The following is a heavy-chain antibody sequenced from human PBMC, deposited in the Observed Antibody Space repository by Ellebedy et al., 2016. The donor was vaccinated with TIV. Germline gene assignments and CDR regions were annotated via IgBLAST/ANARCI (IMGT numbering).Heavy chain of an antibody. CDR1: GFTFSNHA. CDR2: TGST. D-gene: IGHD6-6*01. J-gene: IGHJ2*01. CDR3: AREAGISSFRHWYIEL. Sequence: GESLKISCEASGFTFSNHAVSWVRQAPGKGLEWVSGTGSTFSADSVQGRFTVSRDNSKQMVYLQMNSLTSEDTGVYYCAREAGISSFRHWYIELWGRGTLVIVSS. V-gene: IGHV3-53*01.